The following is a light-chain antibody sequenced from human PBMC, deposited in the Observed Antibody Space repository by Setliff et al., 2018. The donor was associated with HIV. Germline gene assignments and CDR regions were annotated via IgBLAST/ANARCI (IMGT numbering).Light chain of an antibody. CDR1: NIGGKS. CDR3: LVWDSRGDHPGYV. Sequence: SYELTQPPSVSVAPGKTAWITCGGNNIGGKSVHWYQQKPGQAPVLVIYYDSDRPSGIPERFSGSNSGTTATLTISRVEAGDEADYYCLVWDSRGDHPGYVFGTGTKVTVL. J-gene: IGLJ1*01. V-gene: IGLV3-21*01. CDR2: YDS.